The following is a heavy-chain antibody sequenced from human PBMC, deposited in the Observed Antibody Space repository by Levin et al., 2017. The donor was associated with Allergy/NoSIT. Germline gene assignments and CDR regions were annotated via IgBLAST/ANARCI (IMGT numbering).Heavy chain of an antibody. V-gene: IGHV3-23*01. J-gene: IGHJ6*02. CDR2: ISGSGGST. CDR1: QFTFSSYA. Sequence: GGSLRLSCAASQFTFSSYAMSWVRQAPGKGLEWVSTISGSGGSTYYADSVKGRFTISRDNSKNTVFLQMNSLRAEDTAVYYCAKPFAPRFSEWLSWTHWGQGTTVTVSS. D-gene: IGHD3-3*01. CDR3: AKPFAPRFSEWLSWTH.